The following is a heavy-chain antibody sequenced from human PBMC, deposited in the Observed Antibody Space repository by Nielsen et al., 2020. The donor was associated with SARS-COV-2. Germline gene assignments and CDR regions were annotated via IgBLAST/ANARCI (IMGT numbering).Heavy chain of an antibody. Sequence: SVQVSCKASGYTFTGYFIHWVRQAPGQGLEWMGRINPNSGATDLAQKFQGRVTMTRDTSISTAYMELSRLTSDDTAVYYCARNGAAAQYYALEVWGQGTTVTVSS. CDR1: GYTFTGYF. J-gene: IGHJ6*02. V-gene: IGHV1-2*06. CDR2: INPNSGAT. D-gene: IGHD6-25*01. CDR3: ARNGAAAQYYALEV.